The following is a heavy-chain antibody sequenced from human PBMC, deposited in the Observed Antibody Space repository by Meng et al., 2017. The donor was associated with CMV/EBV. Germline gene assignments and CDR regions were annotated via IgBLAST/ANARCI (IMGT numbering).Heavy chain of an antibody. Sequence: GESLKISCAASGFTFDDYGMSWVRQAPGKGLEWVSAINWNGDTTGYADSVKGRFTISRDNAKNSLYLQMNSLRDEDTALYYCARVPYQLLPTYYDYGMDVWGQGITVTVSS. V-gene: IGHV3-20*04. CDR3: ARVPYQLLPTYYDYGMDV. D-gene: IGHD2-15*01. CDR2: INWNGDTT. CDR1: GFTFDDYG. J-gene: IGHJ6*02.